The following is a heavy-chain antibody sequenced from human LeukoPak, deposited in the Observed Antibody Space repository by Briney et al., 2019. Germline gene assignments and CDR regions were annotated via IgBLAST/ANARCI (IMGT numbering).Heavy chain of an antibody. V-gene: IGHV3-23*01. D-gene: IGHD3-3*02. CDR2: LIGSGGST. CDR1: GFTFSSYA. Sequence: GGSLRLSCAASGFTFSSYAMSWVRQAPGKGLEWVSALIGSGGSTYYADSVKGRFTISRDNAKNSLYLQMNSLRDEDTAVYYCARDLAGSGAFDIWGQGTMVSVSS. CDR3: ARDLAGSGAFDI. J-gene: IGHJ3*02.